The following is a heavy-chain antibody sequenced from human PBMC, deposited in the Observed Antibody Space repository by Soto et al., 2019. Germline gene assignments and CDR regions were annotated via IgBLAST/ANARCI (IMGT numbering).Heavy chain of an antibody. Sequence: SGPTLVNPTQTLTLTCTVSGFSVSTIGMCVSWIRQTPGKALEWIARIDWDNNKYYSTSLKTRLTISKETYKNQVVLTMTNVDPVDIATYYCARSTGYYYYYGVEVWGQGT. CDR1: GFSVSTIGMC. D-gene: IGHD1-1*01. J-gene: IGHJ6*01. V-gene: IGHV2-70*10. CDR2: IDWDNNK. CDR3: ARSTGYYYYYGVEV.